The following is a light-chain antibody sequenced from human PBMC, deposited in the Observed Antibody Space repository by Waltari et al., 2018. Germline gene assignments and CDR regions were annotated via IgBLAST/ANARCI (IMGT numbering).Light chain of an antibody. CDR1: QGISTY. CDR3: QQYTEWPPLT. J-gene: IGKJ4*01. Sequence: AIRMTQSPSSLSASTGDRVTITCRASQGISTYLAWYQQKPGEAPKLLMYSASTLQSGVPSRFSGSGSGTDFTLTISCLQSEDFATYYCQQYTEWPPLTFGGGTTVDIK. V-gene: IGKV1-8*01. CDR2: SAS.